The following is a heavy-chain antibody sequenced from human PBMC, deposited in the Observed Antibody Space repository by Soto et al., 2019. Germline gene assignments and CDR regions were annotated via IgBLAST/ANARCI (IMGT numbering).Heavy chain of an antibody. V-gene: IGHV3-30*03. CDR1: GFTVSSYG. J-gene: IGHJ4*02. CDR2: ISRDGGTK. CDR3: TGEVASGY. Sequence: QLVESGGGVVQPGRSLRLSCAASGFTVSSYGMHWVRQAPGKGLEWVAVISRDGGTKYYADSVKGRFTISRDNSRNTLFLEMNSLRGDDMAVYYCTGEVASGYWGQGTLVTVSS. D-gene: IGHD2-8*02.